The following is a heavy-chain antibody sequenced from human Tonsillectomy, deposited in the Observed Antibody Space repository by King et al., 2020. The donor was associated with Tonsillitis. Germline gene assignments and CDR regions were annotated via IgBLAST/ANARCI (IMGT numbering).Heavy chain of an antibody. D-gene: IGHD5-12*01. CDR2: ISGSDNST. J-gene: IGHJ6*02. Sequence: VQLVESGGGLVQPGGSLRLSCAASGFTFRNYAMNWVRQAPGKGLEWVSIISGSDNSTYYADSVKGRFTISRDISKNTLYLQRNSLRAEDTAVYYCAREGNILAAYYYYGMDVWGQGTTVTVSS. CDR1: GFTFRNYA. CDR3: AREGNILAAYYYYGMDV. V-gene: IGHV3-23*04.